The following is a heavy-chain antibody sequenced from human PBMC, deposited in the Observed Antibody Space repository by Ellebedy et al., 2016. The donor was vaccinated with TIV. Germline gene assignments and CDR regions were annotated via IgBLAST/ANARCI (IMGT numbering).Heavy chain of an antibody. J-gene: IGHJ4*02. CDR3: ARDLSRIAVAVD. V-gene: IGHV1-18*01. Sequence: AASVKVSCKASGYTFTSYVISWVRQAPGQGLEWMGWSSAHNGNTNYAQRLQGRVTMTTDTSTSTAYMELRSLRSDDTAVYYWARDLSRIAVAVDWGQGTLVTVSS. D-gene: IGHD6-19*01. CDR1: GYTFTSYV. CDR2: SSAHNGNT.